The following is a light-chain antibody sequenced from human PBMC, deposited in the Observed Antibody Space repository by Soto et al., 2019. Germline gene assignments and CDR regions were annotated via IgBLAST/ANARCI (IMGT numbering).Light chain of an antibody. Sequence: QSALTQPASVSGSPGQSITISCTGTSSDVGSHNLVSWYPQHPGQAPKLMIYEVNKRPLGVSTRFSASKSGNTASLTISGLQAEDEADYYCCSYGGSRAVFGGGTQLNVL. CDR3: CSYGGSRAV. CDR1: SSDVGSHNL. V-gene: IGLV2-23*02. J-gene: IGLJ7*01. CDR2: EVN.